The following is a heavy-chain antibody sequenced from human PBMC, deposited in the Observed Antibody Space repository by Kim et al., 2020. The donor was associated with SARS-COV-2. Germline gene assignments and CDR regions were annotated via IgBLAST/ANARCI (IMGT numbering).Heavy chain of an antibody. D-gene: IGHD6-13*01. CDR3: AREKYSSSPDY. V-gene: IGHV4-39*01. Sequence: TYSTPSLKSRVTISVDTSKNQFSLKLSSVTAADTAVYYCAREKYSSSPDYWGQGTLVTVSS. CDR2: T. J-gene: IGHJ4*02.